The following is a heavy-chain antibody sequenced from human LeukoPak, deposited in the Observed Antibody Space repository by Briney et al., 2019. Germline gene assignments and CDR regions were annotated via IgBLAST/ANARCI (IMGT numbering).Heavy chain of an antibody. CDR2: ISASAYST. J-gene: IGHJ6*03. V-gene: IGHV3-23*01. Sequence: GGSLTLSCAASGFTFSSYAMSGVRQAPGKGLEWASSISASAYSTYYADSVKGRFTISRDNSENTLYLQMNSLRAGDTAVYYCAKGGPVAATDRPGYCYMDVWSKGTTVTVSS. D-gene: IGHD6-19*01. CDR3: AKGGPVAATDRPGYCYMDV. CDR1: GFTFSSYA.